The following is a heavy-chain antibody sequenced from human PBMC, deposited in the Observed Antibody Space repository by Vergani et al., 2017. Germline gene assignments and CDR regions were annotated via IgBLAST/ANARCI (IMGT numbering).Heavy chain of an antibody. Sequence: EVQLLESGGGLVQPGGSLRLSCAASGFTFSSYAMSWVRQAPGKGLEWVSTISGSGGSTYYADSVKGRFTISRDNSKNTMYLQMNSLRAEDTAVYYCAKEGGGGSGWRVDYWGQGTLVTVSS. D-gene: IGHD6-19*01. CDR3: AKEGGGGSGWRVDY. V-gene: IGHV3-23*01. CDR1: GFTFSSYA. CDR2: ISGSGGST. J-gene: IGHJ4*02.